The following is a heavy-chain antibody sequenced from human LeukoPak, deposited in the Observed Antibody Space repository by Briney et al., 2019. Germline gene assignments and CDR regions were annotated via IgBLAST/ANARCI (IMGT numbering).Heavy chain of an antibody. D-gene: IGHD3-3*01. J-gene: IGHJ4*02. Sequence: GGSLRLSCAASGFTFSSYGMHWVRQAPGKGLEWVAFIRYDGSNKYYAGSVKGRFTISRDNSKNTLYLQMNSLRAEDTAVYYCAKDGGYYDFWSGYYSFDYWGQGTLVTVSS. V-gene: IGHV3-30*02. CDR2: IRYDGSNK. CDR3: AKDGGYYDFWSGYYSFDY. CDR1: GFTFSSYG.